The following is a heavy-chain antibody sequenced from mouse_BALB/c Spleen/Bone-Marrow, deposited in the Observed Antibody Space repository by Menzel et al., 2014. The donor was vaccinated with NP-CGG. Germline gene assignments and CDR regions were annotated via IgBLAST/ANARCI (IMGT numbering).Heavy chain of an antibody. V-gene: IGHV4-1*02. Sequence: EVKLMESGGGLVQPGRSLKLSCAASGFVFSGFWMGWVRQAPGKGLEWIGEINPDSSTINYTPSLKDRFIISRDNAKNTLYLQMSKVRSEDTALYYCARLGYYGGFAYWGQGTLVTVSA. J-gene: IGHJ3*01. CDR1: GFVFSGFW. D-gene: IGHD2-3*01. CDR2: INPDSSTI. CDR3: ARLGYYGGFAY.